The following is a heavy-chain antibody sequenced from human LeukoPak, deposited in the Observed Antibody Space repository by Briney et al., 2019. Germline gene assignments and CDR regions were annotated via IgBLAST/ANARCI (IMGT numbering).Heavy chain of an antibody. CDR3: ARERGVATSDYYGMDV. V-gene: IGHV1-69*04. Sequence: VASVTVSCKASGGTFSSYAISWVRQAPGQGLEWMGRIIPILGIANYAQKFQGRVTITADKSTSTAYMELSSLRSEDTAVYYCARERGVATSDYYGMDVWGQGTTVTVSS. J-gene: IGHJ6*02. CDR2: IIPILGIA. CDR1: GGTFSSYA. D-gene: IGHD5-12*01.